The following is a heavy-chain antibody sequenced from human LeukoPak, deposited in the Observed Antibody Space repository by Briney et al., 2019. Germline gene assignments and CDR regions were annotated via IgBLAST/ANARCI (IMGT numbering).Heavy chain of an antibody. Sequence: GGSLRLSCTASGFTFGDYAMSWVRQAPGKGLEWVGFITSKAYGGTTEYAASVKGRFTISRGDSQNIAYLQMNSLKTEDTAVYYCTRENSDYYDSSVGFDYWGQGTLVTVSS. V-gene: IGHV3-49*04. D-gene: IGHD3-22*01. J-gene: IGHJ4*02. CDR2: ITSKAYGGTT. CDR3: TRENSDYYDSSVGFDY. CDR1: GFTFGDYA.